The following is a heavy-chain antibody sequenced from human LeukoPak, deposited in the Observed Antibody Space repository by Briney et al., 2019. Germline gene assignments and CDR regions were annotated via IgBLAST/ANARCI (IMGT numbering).Heavy chain of an antibody. CDR2: ISYDGSNK. Sequence: GRSLRLSCAASGFTFSSYAMHWVRQAPGKGLEWVAVISYDGSNKYYADSVKGRFTISRDNSKNTLYLQMNSLRAEGTAVYYCATASVYGSGSCPHDAFDIWGQGTMVTVSS. D-gene: IGHD3-10*01. J-gene: IGHJ3*02. V-gene: IGHV3-30-3*01. CDR1: GFTFSSYA. CDR3: ATASVYGSGSCPHDAFDI.